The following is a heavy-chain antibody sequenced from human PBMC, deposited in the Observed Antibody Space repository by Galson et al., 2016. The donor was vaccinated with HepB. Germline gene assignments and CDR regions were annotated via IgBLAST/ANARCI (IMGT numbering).Heavy chain of an antibody. D-gene: IGHD2-8*01. Sequence: SLRLSCAASGFSFSDYWMMWVRRAPGRGLEWVSAITESGGNTNYAWSVRGGSTMSRDNTNNTLLQQMDSLRAEDTAVYYCANGTKPWCLDVVCYPLDVWGQGTTVTVSS. CDR3: ANGTKPWCLDVVCYPLDV. J-gene: IGHJ6*02. CDR2: ITESGGNT. CDR1: GFSFSDYW. V-gene: IGHV3-23*01.